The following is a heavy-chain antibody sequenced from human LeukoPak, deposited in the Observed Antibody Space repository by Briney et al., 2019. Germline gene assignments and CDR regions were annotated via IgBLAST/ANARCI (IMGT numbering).Heavy chain of an antibody. CDR1: GFSLSTSGVG. CDR2: TYWNDDQ. J-gene: IGHJ5*02. D-gene: IGHD2-15*01. V-gene: IGHV2-5*01. Sequence: SGPTLVNPTQTLTLTCTFSGFSLSTSGVGVAWFRQSPGQAPEWLAVTYWNDDQRYSPSLKSRLTITKDTSKNQVVLTMTIMDPADTATYHCAHNGLYHWGQGTLVTVSS. CDR3: AHNGLYH.